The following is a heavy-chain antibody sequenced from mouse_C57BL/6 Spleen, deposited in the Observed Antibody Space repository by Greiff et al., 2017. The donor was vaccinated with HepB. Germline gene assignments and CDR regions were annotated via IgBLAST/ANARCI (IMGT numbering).Heavy chain of an antibody. CDR3: ARHYGNYEDAMDY. CDR2: INPGSGGT. V-gene: IGHV1-54*01. D-gene: IGHD2-1*01. Sequence: QVHVKQSGAELVRPGTSVKVSCKASGYAFTNYLIEWVKQRPGQGLEWIGVINPGSGGTNYNEKFKGKATLTADKSSSTAYMQLSSLTSEDSAVYFCARHYGNYEDAMDYWGQGTSVTVSS. J-gene: IGHJ4*01. CDR1: GYAFTNYL.